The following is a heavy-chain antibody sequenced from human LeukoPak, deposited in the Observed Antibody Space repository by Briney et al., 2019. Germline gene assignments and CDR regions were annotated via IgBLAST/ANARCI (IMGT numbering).Heavy chain of an antibody. D-gene: IGHD2-15*01. CDR2: IYYSGST. J-gene: IGHJ6*03. CDR3: ARQVGGYCSGGSCYPDYYYYYMDV. V-gene: IGHV4-39*01. Sequence: PGGSLRLSCAASGFTFSSYAMSWVRQAPGKGLEWIGSIYYSGSTYYNPSLKSRVTISVDTSKNQFSLKLSSVTAADTAVYYCARQVGGYCSGGSCYPDYYYYYMDVWGKGTTVTISS. CDR1: GFTFSSYA.